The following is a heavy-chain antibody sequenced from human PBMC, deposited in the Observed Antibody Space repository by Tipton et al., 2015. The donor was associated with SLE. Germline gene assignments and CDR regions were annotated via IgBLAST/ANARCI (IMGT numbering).Heavy chain of an antibody. J-gene: IGHJ6*02. CDR1: GFTFSAYA. D-gene: IGHD3-10*01. V-gene: IGHV3-23*01. CDR2: IGGGGGNT. CDR3: ASRLSYYGMDV. Sequence: GSLRLSCVASGFTFSAYAMTWVRQAPGKGLEWVSAIGGGGGNTYYADSVKGRFTISRDNSKNTLYLQMNSLRAEDTAVYYCASRLSYYGMDVWGQGTTVTVSS.